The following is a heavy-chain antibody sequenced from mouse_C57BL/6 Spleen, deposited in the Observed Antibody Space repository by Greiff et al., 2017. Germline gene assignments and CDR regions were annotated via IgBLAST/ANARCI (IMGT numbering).Heavy chain of an antibody. D-gene: IGHD1-1*01. V-gene: IGHV2-6*03. CDR1: GFSLTSYG. CDR3: ASHYGSSYDYYAMDY. J-gene: IGHJ4*01. CDR2: IWSDGST. Sequence: VQGVESGPGLVAPSQSLSITCTVSGFSLTSYGVHWVRQPPGTGLEWLVVIWSDGSTTYNSALTSRLSISKDNSKSQISLKMNSLQTDDTATEDCASHYGSSYDYYAMDYWGQGTSVTVSS.